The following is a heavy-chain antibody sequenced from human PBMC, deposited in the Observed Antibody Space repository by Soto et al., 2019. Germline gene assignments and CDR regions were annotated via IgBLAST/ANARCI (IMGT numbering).Heavy chain of an antibody. Sequence: PGGSLRLSCAASGFTFSSYWMHWVRQAPGKGLVWVSRINPDGSSTSYADSVKGRFTISRDNAKNTLYLQMVSLRAEDTAVYYCARAYYYDSSGYYYFDYWGQGTLVTVSS. V-gene: IGHV3-74*01. CDR1: GFTFSSYW. CDR2: INPDGSST. J-gene: IGHJ4*02. CDR3: ARAYYYDSSGYYYFDY. D-gene: IGHD3-22*01.